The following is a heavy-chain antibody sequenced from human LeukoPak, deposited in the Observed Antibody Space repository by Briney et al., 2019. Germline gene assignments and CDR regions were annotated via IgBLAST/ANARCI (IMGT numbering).Heavy chain of an antibody. CDR1: GGSISSSSYY. D-gene: IGHD6-19*01. V-gene: IGHV4-39*07. J-gene: IGHJ6*02. CDR2: IYYSGST. Sequence: PSETLSLTCTVSGGSISSSSYYWGWIRQPPGKGLEWIGSIYYSGSTYYNPSLKSRVTISLDTSKNQFSLKLSSMTAADTAVYFCARDPKSAVGYYYYGMEVWGQGTTVTVSS. CDR3: ARDPKSAVGYYYYGMEV.